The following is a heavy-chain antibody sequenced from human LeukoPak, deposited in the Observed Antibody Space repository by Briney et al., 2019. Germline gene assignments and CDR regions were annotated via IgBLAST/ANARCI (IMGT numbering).Heavy chain of an antibody. Sequence: GGSLRLSCAASGFTVSSNYMSWVRQAPGKGLEWVSVIYSGGSTYCADSVKGRFTISRDNSKNTLYLQMNSLRAEDTAVYYCARTGNYYDSSGYYGYWGQGTLVTVSS. D-gene: IGHD3-22*01. J-gene: IGHJ4*02. CDR1: GFTVSSNY. V-gene: IGHV3-66*01. CDR3: ARTGNYYDSSGYYGY. CDR2: IYSGGST.